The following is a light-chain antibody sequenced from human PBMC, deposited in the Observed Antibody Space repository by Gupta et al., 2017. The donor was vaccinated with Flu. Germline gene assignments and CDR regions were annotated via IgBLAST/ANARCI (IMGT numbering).Light chain of an antibody. V-gene: IGKV3-11*01. CDR3: QQRSNWPIT. CDR1: QSVSSY. CDR2: DAS. Sequence: PATLSLSPGERATLSCRASQSVSSYLAWYQQKPGQAPRLLIYDASNRATGIPARFSGSGSGTDFTLTISSLEPEDFAVYYCQQRSNWPITFGQGTRLEIK. J-gene: IGKJ5*01.